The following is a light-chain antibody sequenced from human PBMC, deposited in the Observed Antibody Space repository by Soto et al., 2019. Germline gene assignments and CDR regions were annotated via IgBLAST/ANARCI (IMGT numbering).Light chain of an antibody. J-gene: IGKJ5*01. V-gene: IGKV3-20*01. Sequence: PGDRATLSCSASQSVTSTYLAWYQQKPGQAPRLLIYGASSRATGIPDRFSGSGSGTDFTLTISRLEPEDFAVYYCQQYGNSPITFGQGTRLEIK. CDR2: GAS. CDR1: QSVTSTY. CDR3: QQYGNSPIT.